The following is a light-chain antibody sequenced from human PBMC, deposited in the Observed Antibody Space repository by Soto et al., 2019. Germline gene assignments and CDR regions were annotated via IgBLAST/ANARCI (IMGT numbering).Light chain of an antibody. CDR3: LQDSNYPRT. Sequence: AIQMTQSPSSLSASVGDRVTITCRASQAIRNDLGWYQQKPGKAPRLLIYAASTLQSGVPSRFSGSGSGTDFTLTISSRQPEDFATYYCLQDSNYPRTFGQGTKVEIK. CDR1: QAIRND. V-gene: IGKV1-6*01. CDR2: AAS. J-gene: IGKJ1*01.